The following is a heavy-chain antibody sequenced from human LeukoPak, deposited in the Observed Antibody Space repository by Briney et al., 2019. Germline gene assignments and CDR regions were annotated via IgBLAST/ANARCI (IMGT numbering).Heavy chain of an antibody. J-gene: IGHJ5*02. D-gene: IGHD3-10*01. CDR3: ARDRGRVRSGSYYPNWFDP. CDR1: GYTFTSYG. Sequence: ASVKVSCKASGYTFTSYGISWVRQAPGQGLEWMGWISAYNGNTNYAQKLQGRVTMTTDTSTSTAYMELRSLRSDDTAVYYWARDRGRVRSGSYYPNWFDPWGQGTLVTVSS. CDR2: ISAYNGNT. V-gene: IGHV1-18*01.